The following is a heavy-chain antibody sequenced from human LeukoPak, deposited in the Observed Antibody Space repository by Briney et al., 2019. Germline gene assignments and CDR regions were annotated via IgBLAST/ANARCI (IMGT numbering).Heavy chain of an antibody. D-gene: IGHD2-2*02. CDR3: ARARDYCTSTRCYSPHHYGIDV. J-gene: IGHJ6*02. V-gene: IGHV1-2*04. Sequence: ASVKVSCKTSGYTFTDYYVHWVRQAPGQGLEWVGWINPSSGSTSYIQKFQGWVTLTRDTSITTVYMEFSRLRSDDTAVYYCARARDYCTSTRCYSPHHYGIDVWGQGTAVIVSS. CDR1: GYTFTDYY. CDR2: INPSSGST.